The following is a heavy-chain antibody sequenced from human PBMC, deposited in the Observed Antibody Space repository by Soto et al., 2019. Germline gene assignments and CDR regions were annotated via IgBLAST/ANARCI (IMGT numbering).Heavy chain of an antibody. CDR1: GVSIISYS. D-gene: IGHD2-21*02. J-gene: IGHJ4*02. CDR2: IYYSGST. CDR3: ARPPYCGGDCYLFDY. V-gene: IGHV4-59*01. Sequence: SEILSLTCTVSGVSIISYSWSWIRQHPGKGLEWVGGIYYSGSTNYNPSLKSPVTPSVDTSTTQFSLTLSSVTAADPAVYYCARPPYCGGDCYLFDYWAQGTLVPVSS.